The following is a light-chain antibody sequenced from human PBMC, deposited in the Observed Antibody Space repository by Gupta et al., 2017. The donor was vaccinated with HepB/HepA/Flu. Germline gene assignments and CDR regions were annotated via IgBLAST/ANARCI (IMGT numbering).Light chain of an antibody. CDR3: QAWDGSAAV. Sequence: SYDLSQPPSVSVSPGQTVSISCSGDKLEDKYVSWYQQRPGQSPVFVIFKDIKRPSEIPERFSGSNSGNTATLTISGAQALDEADYFCQAWDGSAAVFGAGTKVTVL. CDR1: KLEDKY. CDR2: KDI. J-gene: IGLJ1*01. V-gene: IGLV3-1*01.